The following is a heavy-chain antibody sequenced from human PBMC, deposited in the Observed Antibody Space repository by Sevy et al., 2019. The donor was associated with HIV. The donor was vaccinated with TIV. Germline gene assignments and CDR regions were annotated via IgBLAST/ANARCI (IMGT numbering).Heavy chain of an antibody. CDR2: ISAYNGNT. Sequence: ASVKVSCKASGYTFTSYGISWVRQAPGQGLEWMGWISAYNGNTNYAQKLQGRVTMTTDTSTSTAYMELRSLRSDDTAVYYCARGGGITIFGVVTSYFDYWDQGTLVTVSS. D-gene: IGHD3-3*01. CDR1: GYTFTSYG. J-gene: IGHJ4*02. V-gene: IGHV1-18*01. CDR3: ARGGGITIFGVVTSYFDY.